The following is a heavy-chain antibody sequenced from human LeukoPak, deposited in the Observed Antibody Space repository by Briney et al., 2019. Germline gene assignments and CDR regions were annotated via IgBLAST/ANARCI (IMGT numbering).Heavy chain of an antibody. D-gene: IGHD2-2*01. CDR3: ARVVEYCSSTGCNYWYFDL. CDR2: INTDGTST. J-gene: IGHJ2*01. V-gene: IGHV3-74*01. Sequence: GGSLRLSCAASGFTFSDYWIHWVRQAPGKGLVWVSRINTDGTSTTYADSVRGRFTISRDNAKNTLYLQMNSLRAEDTAVYYCARVVEYCSSTGCNYWYFDLWGRGTLVTVSS. CDR1: GFTFSDYW.